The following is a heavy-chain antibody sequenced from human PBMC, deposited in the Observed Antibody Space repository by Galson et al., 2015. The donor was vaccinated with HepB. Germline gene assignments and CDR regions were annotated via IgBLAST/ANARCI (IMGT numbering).Heavy chain of an antibody. CDR1: GYTFTSYG. Sequence: SVKVSCKASGYTFTSYGISWVRQAPGQGLEWMGWISAYNGNTNYAQKFQGRVTMTRDTSTSTVYMELSSLRSEDTAVYYCARDYVAYYDFWSGSYYFDYWGQGTLVTVSS. D-gene: IGHD3-3*01. J-gene: IGHJ4*02. V-gene: IGHV1-18*04. CDR3: ARDYVAYYDFWSGSYYFDY. CDR2: ISAYNGNT.